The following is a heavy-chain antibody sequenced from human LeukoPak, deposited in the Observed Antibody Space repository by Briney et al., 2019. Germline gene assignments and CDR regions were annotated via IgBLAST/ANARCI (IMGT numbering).Heavy chain of an antibody. Sequence: GGSLRLSCAASGFTFSSYGMNWVRQAPGKGLEWVSSISSSSSYIYYADSLKGRFTISRDNAKNSLYLQMNSLRSEDTAVYYCARSPSNDYGDYWGQGTLVTVSS. CDR2: ISSSSSYI. V-gene: IGHV3-21*01. CDR3: ARSPSNDYGDY. CDR1: GFTFSSYG. J-gene: IGHJ4*02.